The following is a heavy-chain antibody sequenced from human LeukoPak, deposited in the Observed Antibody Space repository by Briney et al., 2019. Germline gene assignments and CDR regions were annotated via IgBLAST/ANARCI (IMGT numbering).Heavy chain of an antibody. Sequence: PGGSLRLSCAASGFTLTSYEMNWVRLAPGKGLEWISYISRTGNSIYYADSVKGRFTVSRDSAKNSLYLQMNSLRAEDTAVYYCAKDSSSWPEYFQHWGQGTLVTVSS. V-gene: IGHV3-48*03. D-gene: IGHD6-13*01. CDR2: ISRTGNSI. CDR3: AKDSSSWPEYFQH. CDR1: GFTLTSYE. J-gene: IGHJ1*01.